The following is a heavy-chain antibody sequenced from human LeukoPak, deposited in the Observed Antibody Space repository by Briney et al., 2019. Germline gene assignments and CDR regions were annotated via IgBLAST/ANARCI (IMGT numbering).Heavy chain of an antibody. D-gene: IGHD6-6*01. CDR2: ISGSGGST. V-gene: IGHV3-23*01. Sequence: GGSLRLSCAASGFTFSSYAMSWVRQAPGKGLEWVSAISGSGGSTYYADSVKGRFTISRDNSKNTLYLQMNSLRAEDTAVYYCANIAAPPTYYYYYMDVWGKGTTVTVSS. CDR3: ANIAAPPTYYYYYMDV. J-gene: IGHJ6*03. CDR1: GFTFSSYA.